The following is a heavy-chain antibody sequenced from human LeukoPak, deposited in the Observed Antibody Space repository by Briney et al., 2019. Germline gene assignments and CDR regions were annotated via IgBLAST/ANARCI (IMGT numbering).Heavy chain of an antibody. Sequence: SETLSLTCTVSGGSISSYYWSWIQQPPGKGLEWIGYIYYSGSTNYNPSLKSRVTISVDTSKNQFSLKLSSVTAADTAVYYCARDGGSYGYYYWGQGTLVTVSS. CDR3: ARDGGSYGYYY. CDR2: IYYSGST. V-gene: IGHV4-59*01. CDR1: GGSISSYY. D-gene: IGHD5-18*01. J-gene: IGHJ4*02.